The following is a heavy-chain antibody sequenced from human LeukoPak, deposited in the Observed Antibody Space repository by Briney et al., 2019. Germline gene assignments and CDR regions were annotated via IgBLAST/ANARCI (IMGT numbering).Heavy chain of an antibody. CDR3: ARAIPVENSYGLDHYFDA. D-gene: IGHD5-18*01. Sequence: SESLSLTCTVSVGSISNSFWGWIRQTPRKRLEWIGHIHAKGNTNYNTSLASRATISVDTSKNHLSLRLSSVTAADTAVYYCARAIPVENSYGLDHYFDAWGQGTLVIVSS. CDR2: IHAKGNT. V-gene: IGHV4-4*09. CDR1: VGSISNSF. J-gene: IGHJ4*02.